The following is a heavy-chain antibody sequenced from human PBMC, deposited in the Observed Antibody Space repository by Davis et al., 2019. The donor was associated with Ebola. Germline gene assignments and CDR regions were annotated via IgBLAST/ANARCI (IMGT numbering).Heavy chain of an antibody. J-gene: IGHJ4*02. D-gene: IGHD6-19*01. CDR2: INSDGSST. CDR1: GFTFSSYW. CDR3: ARDGSGWTYFDY. Sequence: GESLKISCAASGFTFSSYWMHWVRQAPGKGLVWVSRINSDGSSTSYADSVKGRFTISRDNAKNTLYLQMNSLRAEDTAVYYCARDGSGWTYFDYWGQGTLVTVSS. V-gene: IGHV3-74*01.